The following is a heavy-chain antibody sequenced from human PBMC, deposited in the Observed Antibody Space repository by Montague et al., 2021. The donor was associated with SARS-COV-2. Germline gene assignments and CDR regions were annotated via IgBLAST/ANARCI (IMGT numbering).Heavy chain of an antibody. Sequence: SETLSLTCTVSSGSISNYYWSWIRQPPGKGLEWIGYVYSSGSTNYNPSLEGRVTMSVDTSKNQFSLKLISVTAADTAVYYYARVRYSDGWSFDYWGQGTLVTVSS. CDR1: SGSISNYY. CDR2: VYSSGST. CDR3: ARVRYSDGWSFDY. V-gene: IGHV4-59*13. J-gene: IGHJ4*02. D-gene: IGHD6-19*01.